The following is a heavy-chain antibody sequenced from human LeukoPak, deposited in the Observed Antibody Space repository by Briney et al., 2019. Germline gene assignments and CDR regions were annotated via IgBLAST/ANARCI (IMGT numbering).Heavy chain of an antibody. Sequence: QPGGSLRLSCAASGFTFSSYAMSWVRQAPGKGLEWVSAISGSGGSTYYADSVKGRFTISRDNSKNTLYLQMNSLRAEDTAVYYCARGSGWGLQWRNWGQGTLVTVSS. J-gene: IGHJ4*02. D-gene: IGHD1-26*01. CDR1: GFTFSSYA. CDR2: ISGSGGST. CDR3: ARGSGWGLQWRN. V-gene: IGHV3-23*01.